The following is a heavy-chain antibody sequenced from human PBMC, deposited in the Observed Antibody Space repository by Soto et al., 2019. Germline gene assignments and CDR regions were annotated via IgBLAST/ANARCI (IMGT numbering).Heavy chain of an antibody. CDR1: GYTFTSYA. J-gene: IGHJ4*02. CDR3: ARSGIAVDQDY. D-gene: IGHD6-19*01. CDR2: IIPIFGTA. Sequence: SVKVSCKASGYTFTSYAMLWVRQAPGQGLDWMGGIIPIFGTANYAQKFQGIVTITADESTSTVYMELSSLRFEDTAVYYCARSGIAVDQDYWGQGTLVTVSS. V-gene: IGHV1-69*13.